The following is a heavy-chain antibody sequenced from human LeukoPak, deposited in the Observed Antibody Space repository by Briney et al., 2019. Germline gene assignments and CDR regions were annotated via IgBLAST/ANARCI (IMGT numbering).Heavy chain of an antibody. CDR3: ALGGYYDSSGYAIGY. Sequence: GESLKISCKGSGYSFTSYWIGWVRQMPGKGLEWMGIIYPGDSDTRYSPSFQGQVTISADRTISTAYLQWSSLKASDTAMYYCALGGYYDSSGYAIGYWGQGTLVTVSS. CDR2: IYPGDSDT. V-gene: IGHV5-51*01. CDR1: GYSFTSYW. D-gene: IGHD3-22*01. J-gene: IGHJ4*02.